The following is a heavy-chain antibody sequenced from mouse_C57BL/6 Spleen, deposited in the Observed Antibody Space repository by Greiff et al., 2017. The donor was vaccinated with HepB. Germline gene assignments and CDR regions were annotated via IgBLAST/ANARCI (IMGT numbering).Heavy chain of an antibody. D-gene: IGHD1-1*01. J-gene: IGHJ2*01. Sequence: QVQLQQSGAELVRPGTSVKVSCKASGYAFTNYLIEWVKQRPGQGLEWIGVINPGSGGTNYNEKFKGKATLTADKSSSTAYMQLSSLTSEDSAVYFWARELGDYYGSSSFDYWGQGTTLTVSS. V-gene: IGHV1-54*01. CDR3: ARELGDYYGSSSFDY. CDR1: GYAFTNYL. CDR2: INPGSGGT.